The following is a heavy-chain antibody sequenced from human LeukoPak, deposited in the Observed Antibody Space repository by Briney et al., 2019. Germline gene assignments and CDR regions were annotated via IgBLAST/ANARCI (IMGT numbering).Heavy chain of an antibody. Sequence: GESLKISCKASGYSFTTYWIGWVRQMSGKGLEWMGIIYPGEYDTRYSPSFQGQVTISADKSSTTAYLQWSSLRDTDPAIYYCARTGNSSGWYGAFDIWGQGTMVTVSS. CDR3: ARTGNSSGWYGAFDI. CDR1: GYSFTTYW. J-gene: IGHJ3*02. CDR2: IYPGEYDT. V-gene: IGHV5-51*01. D-gene: IGHD6-19*01.